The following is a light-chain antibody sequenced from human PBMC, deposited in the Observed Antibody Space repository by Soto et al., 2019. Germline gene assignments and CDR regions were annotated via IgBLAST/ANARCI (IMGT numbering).Light chain of an antibody. Sequence: DIQMTQSPSSLSASVGDRVAITCRASQNIRNYLNWYQQKPGKAPKLLIYDASSLESGVPSRFSGSGSGTEFTLTISSLQPEDFASYYCQQYNSYSTFGQGTKVDIK. V-gene: IGKV1-5*01. J-gene: IGKJ1*01. CDR3: QQYNSYST. CDR2: DAS. CDR1: QNIRNY.